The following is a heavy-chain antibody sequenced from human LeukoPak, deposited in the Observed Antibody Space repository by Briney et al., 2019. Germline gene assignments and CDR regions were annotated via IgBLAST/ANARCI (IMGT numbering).Heavy chain of an antibody. Sequence: SETLSLTCTVSGGSTSSYYWSWIRQPPGKGLEWIGYIYTSGSTNYNPSLKSRVTISVDTSKNQFSLKLSSVTAADTAVYYCARLVYRNAFDIWGQGTMVTVSS. J-gene: IGHJ3*02. V-gene: IGHV4-4*09. CDR1: GGSTSSYY. D-gene: IGHD4-11*01. CDR2: IYTSGST. CDR3: ARLVYRNAFDI.